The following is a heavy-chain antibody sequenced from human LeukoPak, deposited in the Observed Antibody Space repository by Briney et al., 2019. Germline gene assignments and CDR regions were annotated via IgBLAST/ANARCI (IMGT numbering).Heavy chain of an antibody. V-gene: IGHV3-48*03. D-gene: IGHD3-9*01. CDR2: ISSSGSTI. Sequence: QPGGSLRLSCAASGFTFSSYEMNWVRQAPGKGLEWVSYISSSGSTIYYADSVKGRFTISRDNSKDTLYLRMNSLTAEDTAVYYCAKGGDYDILTAYYNSWGQGTLVTVSS. J-gene: IGHJ4*02. CDR1: GFTFSSYE. CDR3: AKGGDYDILTAYYNS.